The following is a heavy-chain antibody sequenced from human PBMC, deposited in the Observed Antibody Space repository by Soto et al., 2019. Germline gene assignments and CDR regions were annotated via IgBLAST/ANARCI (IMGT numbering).Heavy chain of an antibody. CDR1: GFTFSSYA. J-gene: IGHJ4*02. CDR2: ISGNEDST. Sequence: GGSLRLSCAASGFTFSSYAMSWVRQAPGKGLEWVSAISGNEDSTHYADSVKGRFTISRDNSKSTLYLQMNSLRAEDTAMYYCAKDVDYGAYWGQGTLVTVSS. D-gene: IGHD2-21*01. V-gene: IGHV3-23*01. CDR3: AKDVDYGAY.